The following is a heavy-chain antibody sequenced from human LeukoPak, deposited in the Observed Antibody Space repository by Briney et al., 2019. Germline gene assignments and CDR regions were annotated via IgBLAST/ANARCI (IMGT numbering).Heavy chain of an antibody. D-gene: IGHD2/OR15-2a*01. J-gene: IGHJ6*02. CDR1: GFTFTNYA. CDR2: ISYDGTNK. CDR3: ARDVGISRLSAYYYYYGMDV. V-gene: IGHV3-30-3*01. Sequence: GGSLRLSCAASGFTFTNYALHWVRQAPGKGLEWVAVISYDGTNKYYADSVKGRFTISRDNSKNTLYLQMNSLRAEDTAVYYCARDVGISRLSAYYYYYGMDVWGQGTTVTVSS.